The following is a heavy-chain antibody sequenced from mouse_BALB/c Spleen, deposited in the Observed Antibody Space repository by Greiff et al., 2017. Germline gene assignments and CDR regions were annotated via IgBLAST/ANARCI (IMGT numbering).Heavy chain of an antibody. V-gene: IGHV5-9-3*01. D-gene: IGHD1-3*01. CDR3: ARQRGFNSLFDY. CDR2: ISSGGSYT. CDR1: GFTFSSYA. J-gene: IGHJ2*01. Sequence: EVMLVESGGGLVKPGGSLKLSCAASGFTFSSYAMSWVRQTPEKRLEWVATISSGGSYTYYPDSVKGRFTISRDNAKNTLYLQMSSLRSEDTAMYYCARQRGFNSLFDYWGQGTTLTVSS.